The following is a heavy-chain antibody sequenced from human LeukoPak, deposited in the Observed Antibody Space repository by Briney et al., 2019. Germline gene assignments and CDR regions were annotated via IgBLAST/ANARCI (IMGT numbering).Heavy chain of an antibody. Sequence: PGGSLRLSCAASGFTFSSYSMSWVRQAPGKGLEWVANIKQDGSEKYYVDSVKGRFTISRDNAKNSLYLQMNSLRAEDTAVYYCARDLSVWFGERAPYYMDVWGKGTTVTVSS. CDR2: IKQDGSEK. D-gene: IGHD3-10*01. CDR1: GFTFSSYS. J-gene: IGHJ6*03. V-gene: IGHV3-7*01. CDR3: ARDLSVWFGERAPYYMDV.